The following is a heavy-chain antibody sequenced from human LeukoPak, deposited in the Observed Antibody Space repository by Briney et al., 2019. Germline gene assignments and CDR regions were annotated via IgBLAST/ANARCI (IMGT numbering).Heavy chain of an antibody. CDR3: ARSVDHLRLQGYCSGGSCSPLGYYFGY. V-gene: IGHV1-69*04. CDR2: IIPILGIA. Sequence: ASVKVSCKASGGTFSSYAISWVRQAPGQGLEWMGRIIPILGIANYAQKFQGRVTITADKSTSTAYMELSSLRSEDTAVYYCARSVDHLRLQGYCSGGSCSPLGYYFGYWGQGTLVTVSS. CDR1: GGTFSSYA. J-gene: IGHJ4*02. D-gene: IGHD2-15*01.